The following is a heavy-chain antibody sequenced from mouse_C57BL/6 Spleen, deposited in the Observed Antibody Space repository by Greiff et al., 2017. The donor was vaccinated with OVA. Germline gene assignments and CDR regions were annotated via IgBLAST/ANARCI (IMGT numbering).Heavy chain of an antibody. V-gene: IGHV1-22*01. CDR2: INPNNGGT. D-gene: IGHD3-2*02. CDR3: ARSGDCDVPILAY. CDR1: GYTFTDYN. J-gene: IGHJ3*01. Sequence: VQLQQSGPELVKPGASVKMSCKASGYTFTDYNMHWVKQSHGKSLEWIGYINPNNGGTSYNQKFKGKATLTVNKSSSTAYMELRSLTSEDSAVYYCARSGDCDVPILAYWGQGTLVTVSA.